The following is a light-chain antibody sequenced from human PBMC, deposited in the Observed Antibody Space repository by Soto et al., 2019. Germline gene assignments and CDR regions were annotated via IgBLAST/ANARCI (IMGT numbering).Light chain of an antibody. CDR3: QQRSNWPLLFT. CDR1: QSISSY. CDR2: DAS. J-gene: IGKJ3*01. Sequence: EIVLTQSPATLSLSPGERATLSCRASQSISSYLAWYQQKPGQAPRLLIYDASKRATGIPDRFSGSGSGTDFTLTISSLEPEDFAVYYCQQRSNWPLLFTFGPGTKVDIK. V-gene: IGKV3-11*01.